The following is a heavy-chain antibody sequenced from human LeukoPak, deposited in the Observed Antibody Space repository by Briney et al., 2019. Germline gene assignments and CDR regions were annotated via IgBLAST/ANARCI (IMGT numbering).Heavy chain of an antibody. Sequence: GGSLRLSCAASGFTFSSYSMNWVRQAPGKGLEWVSSISSSSSYIYYADPVKGRFTISRDNAKNSLYLQMNSLRAEDTAVYYCATEYDILTGYAYYFDYWGQGTLVTVSS. CDR3: ATEYDILTGYAYYFDY. V-gene: IGHV3-21*01. J-gene: IGHJ4*02. CDR2: ISSSSSYI. D-gene: IGHD3-9*01. CDR1: GFTFSSYS.